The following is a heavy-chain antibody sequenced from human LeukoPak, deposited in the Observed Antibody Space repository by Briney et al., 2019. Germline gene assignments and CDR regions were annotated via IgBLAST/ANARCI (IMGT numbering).Heavy chain of an antibody. CDR1: GFTFYNYA. CDR3: AKVRGTYSSGYFSDY. Sequence: AGGSLRLSCAASGFTFYNYAMHWVRQAPGKGLEWLSIISWNSGYIGYADSVKGRFTISRDNAKKSLDLQMNSLRAEDTAFYYCAKVRGTYSSGYFSDYWGQGTLVTVSS. V-gene: IGHV3-9*01. CDR2: ISWNSGYI. D-gene: IGHD6-19*01. J-gene: IGHJ4*02.